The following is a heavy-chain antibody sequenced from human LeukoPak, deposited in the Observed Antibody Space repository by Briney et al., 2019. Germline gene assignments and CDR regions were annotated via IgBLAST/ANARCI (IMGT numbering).Heavy chain of an antibody. CDR2: ISGSGGST. CDR3: AKSMVRGVIITGSYGMDV. Sequence: GGSLRLSCAASGFTFSSYAMSWVRQAPGKGLEWVSAISGSGGSTYYADSVKGRSTISRDDSKNTLYLQMNSLRAEDTAVYYCAKSMVRGVIITGSYGMDVWGQGTTVTVSS. V-gene: IGHV3-23*01. J-gene: IGHJ6*02. D-gene: IGHD3-10*01. CDR1: GFTFSSYA.